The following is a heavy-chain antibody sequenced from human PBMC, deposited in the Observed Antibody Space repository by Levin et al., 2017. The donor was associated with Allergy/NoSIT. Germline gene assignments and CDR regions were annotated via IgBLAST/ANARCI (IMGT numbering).Heavy chain of an antibody. Sequence: LSLTCAASGFTFRRYDMHWVRQPTGKGLEWVSAIGTTGDTYYPDSVKGRFTISRENAKNSLYLQMNSLTAGDTAVYYCARAGIVRATVNAFDIWGQGTMVTVSS. CDR1: GFTFRRYD. J-gene: IGHJ3*02. CDR3: ARAGIVRATVNAFDI. D-gene: IGHD1-26*01. V-gene: IGHV3-13*01. CDR2: IGTTGDT.